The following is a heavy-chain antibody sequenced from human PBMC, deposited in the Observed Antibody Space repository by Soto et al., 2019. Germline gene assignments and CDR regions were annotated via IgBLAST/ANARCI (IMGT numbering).Heavy chain of an antibody. D-gene: IGHD6-13*01. CDR2: ITSSGGGA. J-gene: IGHJ4*02. V-gene: IGHV3-23*01. Sequence: EVEVLESGGGLVQPGGSLRLSCAASGFTFSAYVMSWVRHAPGKGLEWVSSITSSGGGAYYADSVKGRFTVSRDNSKNTVYLQMNSLRDEDKAVYYCAKLTAAWGQRTLVTVSS. CDR3: AKLTAA. CDR1: GFTFSAYV.